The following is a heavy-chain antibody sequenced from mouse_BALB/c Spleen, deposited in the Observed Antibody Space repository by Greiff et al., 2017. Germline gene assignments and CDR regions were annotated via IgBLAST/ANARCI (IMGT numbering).Heavy chain of an antibody. J-gene: IGHJ4*01. Sequence: EVQLQQSGTVLARPGASVKMSCKASGYTFTSYWMHWVKQRPGQGLEWIGAIYPGNSDTSYNQKFKGKAKLTAVTSTSTAYMELSSLTNEDSAVYYCTRWLLPYYAMDYWGQGTSVTVSS. CDR1: GYTFTSYW. V-gene: IGHV1-5*01. CDR2: IYPGNSDT. D-gene: IGHD2-3*01. CDR3: TRWLLPYYAMDY.